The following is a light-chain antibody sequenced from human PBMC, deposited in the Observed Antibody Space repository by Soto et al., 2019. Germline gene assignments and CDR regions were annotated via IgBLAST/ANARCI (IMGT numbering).Light chain of an antibody. V-gene: IGKV1-39*01. CDR2: AAS. J-gene: IGKJ2*01. Sequence: DIQMTQSPSSLSASVGDRVTITCRASQSISSYLNWYQQKPGKAPKILIYAASSLQSGVPSRFSGSGSGTDFTLTISSLQPEDFATYYCQQSYSTLYTFGPGTKLEIK. CDR1: QSISSY. CDR3: QQSYSTLYT.